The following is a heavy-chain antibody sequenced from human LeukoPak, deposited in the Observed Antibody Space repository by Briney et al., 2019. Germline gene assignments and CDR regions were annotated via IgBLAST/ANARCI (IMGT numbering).Heavy chain of an antibody. V-gene: IGHV1-46*01. J-gene: IGHJ6*02. Sequence: VASVKVSCKASGYTFTSYYMHWVRQAPGQGPEWMGIINPSGGSTSYAQKFQGRVTMTRDTSTSTVYMELSSLRSEDTAVYYCARVLWSGYDSYYYGMDVWGQGTTVTVSS. D-gene: IGHD5-12*01. CDR3: ARVLWSGYDSYYYGMDV. CDR1: GYTFTSYY. CDR2: INPSGGST.